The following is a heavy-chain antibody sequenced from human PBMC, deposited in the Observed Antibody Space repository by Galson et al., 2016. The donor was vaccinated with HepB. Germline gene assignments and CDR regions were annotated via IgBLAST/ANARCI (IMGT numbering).Heavy chain of an antibody. J-gene: IGHJ4*02. CDR3: ARGEYDTTGYTMTFDD. CDR1: SGSVSSSDYY. Sequence: ATLSLTCTVSSGSVSSSDYYWTWIRQPPGKGLELIGYIYSGGASNYNPSLKSRVTISLDRSKNQFSVKLRSVTAADTAVYYCARGEYDTTGYTMTFDDWGQGSLVTVSS. CDR2: IYSGGAS. V-gene: IGHV4-61*08. D-gene: IGHD3-22*01.